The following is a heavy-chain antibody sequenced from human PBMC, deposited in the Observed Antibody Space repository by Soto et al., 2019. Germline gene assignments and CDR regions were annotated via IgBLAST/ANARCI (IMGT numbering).Heavy chain of an antibody. D-gene: IGHD1-26*01. CDR2: IYWDDDK. CDR3: THRPVGGSYPH. J-gene: IGHJ4*02. Sequence: SGPTLVNPTQTLTLTCTFSGFSLSTSGVGVGWIRQPPGKALEWLALIYWDDDKRYSPSLKTRLSITKDTSKKQVVVKMTNMEPVDTATYYCTHRPVGGSYPHWGQGTLVTVSS. V-gene: IGHV2-5*02. CDR1: GFSLSTSGVG.